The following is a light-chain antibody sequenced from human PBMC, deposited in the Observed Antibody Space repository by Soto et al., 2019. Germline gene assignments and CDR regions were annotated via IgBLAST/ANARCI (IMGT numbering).Light chain of an antibody. V-gene: IGKV3-15*01. J-gene: IGKJ1*01. Sequence: EIVMTQSPATLSVSPGERATLSCRASQSVSSNLAWYQQKPGQAPRLLIYGASNRATGIPDRFSGSGSGTEFTLTSSNLQSEDFAVYYCHQYNNWPQTFGQGTKLEIK. CDR1: QSVSSN. CDR3: HQYNNWPQT. CDR2: GAS.